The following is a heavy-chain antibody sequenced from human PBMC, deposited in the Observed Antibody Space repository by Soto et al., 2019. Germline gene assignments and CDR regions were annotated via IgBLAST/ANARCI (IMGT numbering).Heavy chain of an antibody. V-gene: IGHV3-13*04. CDR2: IGTAGDT. Sequence: GSLRLSCSASGFTFSSYDMHWVRQGPGKGLEWVSAIGTAGDTNYAGSVKGRFTISRENAKNSLYLQMNSLRAGDAAIYFCARARGPTLFDYWGQGTLVTVYS. J-gene: IGHJ4*02. CDR3: ARARGPTLFDY. CDR1: GFTFSSYD.